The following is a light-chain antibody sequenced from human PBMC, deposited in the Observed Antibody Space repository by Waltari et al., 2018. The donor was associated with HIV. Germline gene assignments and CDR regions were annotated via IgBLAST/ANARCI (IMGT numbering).Light chain of an antibody. J-gene: IGLJ3*02. CDR3: QSADIPWV. Sequence: SYELTQPPSVSVSPGQTARITCSGDALPKQYAYWYQQKPGQAPGLVIYKDSERPSGIPERFSGSSSGTTVTLTISGVQAEDEADYYCQSADIPWVFGGGTKLTVL. CDR2: KDS. V-gene: IGLV3-25*03. CDR1: ALPKQY.